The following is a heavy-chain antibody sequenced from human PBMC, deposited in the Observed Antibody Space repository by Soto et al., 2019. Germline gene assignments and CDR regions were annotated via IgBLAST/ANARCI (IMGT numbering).Heavy chain of an antibody. CDR3: ARDKSYYDSSGYYPEYYYYGMDV. Sequence: SETLSLTCAVYGGSFSGYYWSWIRQPPGKGLEWIGEINHSGSTNYNPSLKSRVTISVDTSKNQFSLKLSSVAAADTAVYYCARDKSYYDSSGYYPEYYYYGMDVWGQGTTVTVSS. CDR1: GGSFSGYY. CDR2: INHSGST. J-gene: IGHJ6*02. D-gene: IGHD3-22*01. V-gene: IGHV4-34*01.